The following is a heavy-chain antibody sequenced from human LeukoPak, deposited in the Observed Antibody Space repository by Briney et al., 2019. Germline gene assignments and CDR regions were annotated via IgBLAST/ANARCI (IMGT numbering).Heavy chain of an antibody. J-gene: IGHJ4*02. CDR2: ISYDGSNK. CDR1: GFTFSSYA. Sequence: GGSLRLSCAASGFTFSSYAMHWVRQAPGKGLEWVAVISYDGSNKYYADSVKGRFTISRDNSKNTLYLQMNSLRAEDTAVYYCAREPQVVVAANYFDYWGQGTLVTVSS. D-gene: IGHD2-15*01. V-gene: IGHV3-30*04. CDR3: AREPQVVVAANYFDY.